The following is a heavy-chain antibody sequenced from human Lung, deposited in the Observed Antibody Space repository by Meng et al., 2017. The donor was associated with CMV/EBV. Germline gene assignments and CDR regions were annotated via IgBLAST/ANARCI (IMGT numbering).Heavy chain of an antibody. V-gene: IGHV1-8*01. CDR3: VKAVHCLEI. J-gene: IGHJ6*02. CDR2: VNPYNGDG. CDR1: GYTLTTYG. Sequence: ASVXVSCKASGYTLTTYGINWVRQAPGQGLEWMGGVNPYNGDGGYAQRFQGRVTVTTDTSINTAYLELTSHRSDGTAVYYCVKAVHCLEIWRRGTTVTVSS.